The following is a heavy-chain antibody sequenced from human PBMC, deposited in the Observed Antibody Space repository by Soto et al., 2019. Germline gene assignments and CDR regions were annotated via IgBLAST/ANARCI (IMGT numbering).Heavy chain of an antibody. J-gene: IGHJ4*02. Sequence: GASVKVSCKASGYTFTSYGIIWVRQAPGQGLEWMGWISAYNGNTNYAQKLQGRVTMTTDTSTSTAYMELRSLRSDDTAVYYCAREFGYAAAGTHKPYYFDYWGQGTLVTVSS. CDR1: GYTFTSYG. CDR2: ISAYNGNT. CDR3: AREFGYAAAGTHKPYYFDY. D-gene: IGHD6-13*01. V-gene: IGHV1-18*01.